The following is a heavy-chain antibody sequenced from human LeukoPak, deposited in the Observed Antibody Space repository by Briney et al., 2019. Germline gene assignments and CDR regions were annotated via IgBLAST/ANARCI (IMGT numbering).Heavy chain of an antibody. CDR3: ARNYYDSSLRLGES. D-gene: IGHD3-22*01. Sequence: SETLSLTCTVSGGSISSYYWSWIRQPAGKGLEWIGRIYTSGSTNYNPSLKSRVTMSVDTSKNQFSLKLSSVTAADTAVYYCARNYYDSSLRLGESWGQGTLVTVSS. CDR1: GGSISSYY. CDR2: IYTSGST. J-gene: IGHJ5*02. V-gene: IGHV4-4*07.